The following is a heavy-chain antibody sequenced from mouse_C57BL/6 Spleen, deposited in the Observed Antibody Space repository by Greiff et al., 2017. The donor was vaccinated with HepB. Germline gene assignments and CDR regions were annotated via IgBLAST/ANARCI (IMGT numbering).Heavy chain of an antibody. D-gene: IGHD2-1*01. CDR1: GYTFTSYW. Sequence: QVQLQQPGAELVRPGSSVKLSCKASGYTFTSYWMDWVQQRPGQGLEWIGNIYPSDSETHYNQKFKDKATLTVDKSSSTAYMQLSSLTSEDSAVYYCARGGYYGNPYYFDYWGQGTTLTVSS. V-gene: IGHV1-61*01. CDR2: IYPSDSET. CDR3: ARGGYYGNPYYFDY. J-gene: IGHJ2*01.